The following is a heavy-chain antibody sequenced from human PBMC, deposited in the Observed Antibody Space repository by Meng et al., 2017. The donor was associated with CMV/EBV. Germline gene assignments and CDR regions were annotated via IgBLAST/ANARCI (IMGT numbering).Heavy chain of an antibody. CDR2: IIPILGIA. CDR3: ARGYCSSTSRSAPDY. D-gene: IGHD2-2*01. CDR1: GGTFSSYT. J-gene: IGHJ4*02. V-gene: IGHV1-69*02. Sequence: SVKVSCKASGGTFSSYTISWVRQAPGQGLEWMGRIIPILGIANYAQKFQGRVTITADKSTSTAYMELSSLRSEDTAVYYCARGYCSSTSRSAPDYWGQGTLVTVSS.